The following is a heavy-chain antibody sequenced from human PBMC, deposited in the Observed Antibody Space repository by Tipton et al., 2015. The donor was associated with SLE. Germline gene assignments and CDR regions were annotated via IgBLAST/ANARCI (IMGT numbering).Heavy chain of an antibody. Sequence: QLVQSGAEVKKPGASVKVSCKASGHTFTTSDINWVRQAPGQGLEWMGWMNPSGNTAYAEKFQGRVTMTTDTSTSTAYMELRSLRSDDTAVYYCASALVGARGDFDYWGQGTLVTVSS. CDR1: GHTFTTSD. CDR3: ASALVGARGDFDY. J-gene: IGHJ4*02. V-gene: IGHV1-8*02. D-gene: IGHD1-26*01. CDR2: MNPSGNT.